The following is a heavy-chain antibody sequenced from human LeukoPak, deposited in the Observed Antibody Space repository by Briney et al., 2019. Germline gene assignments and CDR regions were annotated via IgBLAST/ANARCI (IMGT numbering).Heavy chain of an antibody. CDR1: GFTFSSYT. CDR3: AAADPPDY. V-gene: IGHV3-21*01. J-gene: IGHJ4*02. CDR2: ISSRSSYI. Sequence: GGSLRPSCAASGFTFSSYTMNWVRQAPGKGLEWVSSISSRSSYIYYADSVKGRFTISRDNTKNSLYLQMNSLRAEDTAVYYCAAADPPDYWGQGTLVTVSS.